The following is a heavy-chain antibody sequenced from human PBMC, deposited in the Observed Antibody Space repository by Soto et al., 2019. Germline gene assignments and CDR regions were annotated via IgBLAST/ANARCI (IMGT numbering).Heavy chain of an antibody. J-gene: IGHJ4*02. CDR1: GDSISSRFW. CDR3: ARYDFGTFDY. CDR2: IYHTEST. Sequence: SETLSLTCAVSGDSISSRFWWSWVRQPPGKGLEWIGEIYHTESTVYNPSLKSRVTISVDKSKNQFSLNLDSVTAADTAVYYCARYDFGTFDYWGRGILVTVSS. V-gene: IGHV4-4*02. D-gene: IGHD4-17*01.